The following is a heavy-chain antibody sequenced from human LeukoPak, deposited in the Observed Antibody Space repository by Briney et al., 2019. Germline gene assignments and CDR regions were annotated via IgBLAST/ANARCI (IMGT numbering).Heavy chain of an antibody. CDR2: INSDGSIT. J-gene: IGHJ3*02. V-gene: IGHV3-74*01. CDR1: GFTFSSYW. CDR3: AKDRGDGAFDI. D-gene: IGHD2-21*01. Sequence: GGSLRLSCAASGFTFSSYWMHWVRQAPGKGLVWVSRINSDGSITIYADSVKGRFTISRDNAKNTLYLQMNSLRAEDTAVYYCAKDRGDGAFDIWGQGTMVTVSS.